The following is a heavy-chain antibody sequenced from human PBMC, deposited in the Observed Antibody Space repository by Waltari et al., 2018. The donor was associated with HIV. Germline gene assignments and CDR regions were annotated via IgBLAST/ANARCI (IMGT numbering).Heavy chain of an antibody. CDR1: GCAITSYY. V-gene: IGHV4-59*01. Sequence: QVELQESGPGLVKPSETLSLTCTVSGCAITSYYWSWIRQPPGLGLEWIGHIYYSGRTTYNPSLKGRVIMSLDTSKNHISLNLRSLSAADTAVYYCARDLVVAAAEGFDPWGQGILVTVSS. J-gene: IGHJ5*02. CDR2: IYYSGRT. D-gene: IGHD2-15*01. CDR3: ARDLVVAAAEGFDP.